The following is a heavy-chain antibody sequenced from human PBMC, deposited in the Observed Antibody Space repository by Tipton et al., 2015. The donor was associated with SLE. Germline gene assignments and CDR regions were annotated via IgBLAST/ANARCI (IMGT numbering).Heavy chain of an antibody. D-gene: IGHD4-23*01. CDR2: IGTYNGNT. J-gene: IGHJ4*02. Sequence: GEVKEPGASVKVSCKASGYSFSSFGIAWVRQAPGQGLEWLGWIGTYNGNTKYSEKIQGRLAMTTDTPTSTAYMELSSLRSDDTAVYFCARVYGGNSDYWGQGTLVTVSS. CDR3: ARVYGGNSDY. CDR1: GYSFSSFG. V-gene: IGHV1-18*01.